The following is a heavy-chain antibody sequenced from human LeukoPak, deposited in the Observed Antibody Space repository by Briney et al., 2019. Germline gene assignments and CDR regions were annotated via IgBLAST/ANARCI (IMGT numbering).Heavy chain of an antibody. CDR3: ASRSSIWSGYQDTLYYFDS. Sequence: PETLSLTCTVSGGSISSYYWSWIRQPPGKRLEWIGHIYYSGSTNYNPSLKSRVTISVDTSKNQFSLKLSSVTAADTAVYYCASRSSIWSGYQDTLYYFDSWGRGTLVTVSS. D-gene: IGHD3-3*01. CDR2: IYYSGST. V-gene: IGHV4-59*01. CDR1: GGSISSYY. J-gene: IGHJ4*02.